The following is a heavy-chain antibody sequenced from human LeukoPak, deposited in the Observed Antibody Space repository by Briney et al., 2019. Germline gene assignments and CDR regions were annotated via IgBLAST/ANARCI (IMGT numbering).Heavy chain of an antibody. J-gene: IGHJ5*02. CDR2: ISSSSSYI. CDR1: GFTFSSYS. Sequence: GGSLRLSCAASGFTFSSYSMNWVRQAPGKGLEWVSSISSSSSYIYYADSVKGRFTISRDNAKNSLYLQMNSLRAEDTAVYYCAKDGYYYGSGSYYNKNWFDPWGQGTLVTVSS. V-gene: IGHV3-21*04. CDR3: AKDGYYYGSGSYYNKNWFDP. D-gene: IGHD3-10*01.